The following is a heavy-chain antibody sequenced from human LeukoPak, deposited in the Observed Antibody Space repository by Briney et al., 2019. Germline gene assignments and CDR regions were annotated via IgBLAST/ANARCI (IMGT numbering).Heavy chain of an antibody. CDR3: AGDAYDFWSGLNWFDP. CDR2: INPNSGGT. Sequence: ASVKVSCKASGYTFTGYYMHWVRQAPGQGLEWMGWINPNSGGTNYAQKFQGRVTMTRDTSISTAYMELSRLRSDDTAVYYCAGDAYDFWSGLNWFDPWGQGTLVTVSS. CDR1: GYTFTGYY. J-gene: IGHJ5*02. D-gene: IGHD3-3*01. V-gene: IGHV1-2*02.